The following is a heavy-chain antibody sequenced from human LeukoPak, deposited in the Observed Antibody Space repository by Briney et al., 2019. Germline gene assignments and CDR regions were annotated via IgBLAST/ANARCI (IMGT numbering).Heavy chain of an antibody. CDR2: IYYSGST. Sequence: PSETLSLTCTVSGGSISSYYWSWIRQPPGKGLEWIGYIYYSGSTNYNPSLKSRVTISVDTSKNQFSLKLSSVTAADTAVYYCARAARVGATDYWGQGTLVTVSS. CDR3: ARAARVGATDY. V-gene: IGHV4-59*01. D-gene: IGHD1-26*01. J-gene: IGHJ4*02. CDR1: GGSISSYY.